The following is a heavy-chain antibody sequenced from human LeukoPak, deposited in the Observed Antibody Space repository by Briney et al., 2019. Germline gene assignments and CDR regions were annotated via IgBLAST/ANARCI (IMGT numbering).Heavy chain of an antibody. V-gene: IGHV5-51*01. CDR1: EYSFTSYW. Sequence: GESLKISCKGSEYSFTSYWIGWVRQMPGKGLEWMGIIYPGDSDTRYSPSFQGQVTISADKSISTAYLQWSSLKASDTAMYYCARVTMVRGVIISGEIDYWGQGTLVTVSS. D-gene: IGHD3-10*01. CDR2: IYPGDSDT. J-gene: IGHJ4*02. CDR3: ARVTMVRGVIISGEIDY.